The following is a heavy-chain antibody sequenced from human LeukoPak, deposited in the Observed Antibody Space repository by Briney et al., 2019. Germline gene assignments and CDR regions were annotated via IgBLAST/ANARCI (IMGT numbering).Heavy chain of an antibody. D-gene: IGHD1-1*01. J-gene: IGHJ6*03. CDR2: ISGSASST. V-gene: IGHV3-23*01. CDR1: GFTFSSYA. CDR3: AKFPGAQLSLYYYYYYMDV. Sequence: PGGSLRLSCAASGFTFSSYAMSWVRQAPGKGLEWVSGISGSASSTYYTDSVKGRFTISRDNSKNTLYLQMNSLTAEDTAVYYCAKFPGAQLSLYYYYYYMDVWGKGTTVNVSS.